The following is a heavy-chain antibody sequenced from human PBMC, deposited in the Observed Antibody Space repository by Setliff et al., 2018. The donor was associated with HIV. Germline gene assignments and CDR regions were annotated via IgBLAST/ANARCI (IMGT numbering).Heavy chain of an antibody. V-gene: IGHV4-4*09. CDR1: GFTLSTYA. CDR3: ARLQSFGWFFDY. Sequence: GSLRLSCAASGFTLSTYAMSWIRQAPGKGLEWIGNIYVSGSTNYNPSLKSRGTISVDTSKKQVSLKLTSVTAADTAVYYCARLQSFGWFFDYWGQGIPVTVSS. CDR2: IYVSGST. J-gene: IGHJ4*02. D-gene: IGHD2-15*01.